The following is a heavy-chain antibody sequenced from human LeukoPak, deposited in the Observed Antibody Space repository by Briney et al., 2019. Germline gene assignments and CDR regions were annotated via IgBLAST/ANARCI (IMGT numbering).Heavy chain of an antibody. J-gene: IGHJ4*02. CDR1: GFTFSSYG. V-gene: IGHV3-30*02. CDR3: AKEVSRAAFDY. CDR2: IRCDGSNK. Sequence: PGGSLRLSCAASGFTFSSYGMHWVRQAPGKGLEWVAFIRCDGSNKYYADSVKGRFTISRDNSKNTLYLQTNSLRAEDTAVYYCAKEVSRAAFDYWGQGTLVTVSS. D-gene: IGHD6-6*01.